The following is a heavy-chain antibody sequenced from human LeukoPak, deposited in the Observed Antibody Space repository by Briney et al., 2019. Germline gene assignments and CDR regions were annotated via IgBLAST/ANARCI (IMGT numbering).Heavy chain of an antibody. D-gene: IGHD1-14*01. CDR2: INPRGDTA. CDR3: ARDPGPGNQIDY. V-gene: IGHV1-46*01. J-gene: IGHJ4*02. CDR1: GFTFTTHF. Sequence: ASVKISCKASGFTFTTHFIHWVRQAPGQGFEWMGIINPRGDTARYAQKFQGRVTMTRDTSTSTAYMEMYSLTSEDTAIYYCARDPGPGNQIDYWGQGTLVTVSS.